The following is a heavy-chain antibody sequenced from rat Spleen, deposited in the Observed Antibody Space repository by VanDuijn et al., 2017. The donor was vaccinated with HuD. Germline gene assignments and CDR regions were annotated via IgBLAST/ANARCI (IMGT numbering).Heavy chain of an antibody. CDR3: ARRYPLTGYWYFDF. D-gene: IGHD3-8*01. Sequence: EVQLVESGGGLVQPGRSLKLSCAASGFTFSNYYMAWVRQAPTKGLEWVATIRTSGSRTYYPDPVKGRFTISRDNAKSTLYLQMNSLRSEDTATYYCARRYPLTGYWYFDFWGPGTMVTVSS. V-gene: IGHV5-25*01. J-gene: IGHJ1*01. CDR2: IRTSGSRT. CDR1: GFTFSNYY.